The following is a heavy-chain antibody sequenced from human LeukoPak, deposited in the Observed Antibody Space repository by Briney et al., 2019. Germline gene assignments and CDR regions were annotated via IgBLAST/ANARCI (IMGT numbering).Heavy chain of an antibody. CDR2: LSNSGGST. Sequence: GGSLRLSCAASGFTFSSYAMNWVRQAPGKGLEWVSGLSNSGGSTYYADSVKGRFTISRDNSKNTLYLQMNSLRAEDTAVYYCAKETSSSFDCWGQGTLVTVAS. J-gene: IGHJ4*02. CDR3: AKETSSSFDC. CDR1: GFTFSSYA. V-gene: IGHV3-23*01. D-gene: IGHD6-13*01.